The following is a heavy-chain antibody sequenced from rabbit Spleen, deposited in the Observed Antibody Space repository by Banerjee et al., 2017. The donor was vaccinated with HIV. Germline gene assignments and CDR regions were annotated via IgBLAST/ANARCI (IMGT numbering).Heavy chain of an antibody. CDR2: IYVGSGGGT. D-gene: IGHD1-1*01. J-gene: IGHJ4*01. CDR1: AVSFSGDSY. Sequence: QSLEEYGGDLVKPGASLTLTCTASAVSFSGDSYMCWVRQAPGKGLEWFACIYVGSGGGTKYASWAKGRFTISRTSSTTVTLQMASLTVADTATYSCARDLAAVIGWNFALWGQGTLVTVS. V-gene: IGHV1S40*01. CDR3: ARDLAAVIGWNFAL.